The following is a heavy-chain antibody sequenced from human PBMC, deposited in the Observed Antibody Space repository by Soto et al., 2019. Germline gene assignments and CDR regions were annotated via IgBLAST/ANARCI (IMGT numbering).Heavy chain of an antibody. D-gene: IGHD4-17*01. J-gene: IGHJ3*02. V-gene: IGHV1-69*13. CDR2: IIPIFGTA. CDR3: ARGGYGGNSYAFDI. Sequence: ASVKVSCKASGGTFSSYAISWVRQAPGQGLEWMGGIIPIFGTANYAQKFQGRVTITADESTSTAYMELSSLRSEDTAVYYCARGGYGGNSYAFDIWGQGTMVTVSS. CDR1: GGTFSSYA.